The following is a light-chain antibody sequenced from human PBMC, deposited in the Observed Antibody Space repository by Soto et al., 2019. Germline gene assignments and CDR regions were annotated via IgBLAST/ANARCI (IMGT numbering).Light chain of an antibody. CDR2: EGS. J-gene: IGLJ2*01. V-gene: IGLV2-23*01. CDR1: SSDVGSYNL. Sequence: QSALTQPASVSGSPGQSITISCTGISSDVGSYNLVSWYQQHPGKAPKVMIYEGSKRPSGVSNRFSGSRPGNTASLTISWLLAEDEAHYYCSSFSGSSTHLLFGGGTKLTVL. CDR3: SSFSGSSTHLL.